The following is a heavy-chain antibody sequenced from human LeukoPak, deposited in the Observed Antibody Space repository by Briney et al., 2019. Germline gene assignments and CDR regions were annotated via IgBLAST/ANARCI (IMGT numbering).Heavy chain of an antibody. CDR2: IYNSGST. D-gene: IGHD2-2*01. Sequence: SETLSLTCTVSGGSISSYYWSWIRQPPGKGLEWIGYIYNSGSTNYNPSPKSRVTISVDTSENQFSLKLSSVTAADTAVYYCARDSGYCTSTRCYGGYYFDHWGQGTLVTVSS. J-gene: IGHJ4*02. CDR1: GGSISSYY. V-gene: IGHV4-59*01. CDR3: ARDSGYCTSTRCYGGYYFDH.